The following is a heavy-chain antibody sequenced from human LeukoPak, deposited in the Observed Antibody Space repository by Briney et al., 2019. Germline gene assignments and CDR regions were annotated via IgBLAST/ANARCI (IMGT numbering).Heavy chain of an antibody. Sequence: PGGSLRLSCGASGFTFSNYAMSWVRQAPGKGLEWVSGISDSGSTAFYADSVKGRFTSSRDNPKSTLYLQMSSLRAEDTAVYYCAKDIQTWPRFPDYWGQGTLVTVSP. CDR2: ISDSGSTA. V-gene: IGHV3-23*01. CDR3: AKDIQTWPRFPDY. D-gene: IGHD5-12*01. CDR1: GFTFSNYA. J-gene: IGHJ4*02.